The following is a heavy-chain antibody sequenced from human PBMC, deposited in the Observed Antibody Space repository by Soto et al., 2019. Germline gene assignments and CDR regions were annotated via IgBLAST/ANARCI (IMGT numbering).Heavy chain of an antibody. CDR3: AMKRSEHNLFDY. CDR2: ISGGGTVT. D-gene: IGHD2-21*01. J-gene: IGHJ4*02. CDR1: GFTFSSYS. Sequence: GGSLRLSCAASGFTFSSYSMNWVRQTPGKGLEWVSIISGGGTVTYYADSVKGRFTISRDNSKNMVYLQMNSLSSEDTATYYCAMKRSEHNLFDYWGQGSLVIVSS. V-gene: IGHV3-23*01.